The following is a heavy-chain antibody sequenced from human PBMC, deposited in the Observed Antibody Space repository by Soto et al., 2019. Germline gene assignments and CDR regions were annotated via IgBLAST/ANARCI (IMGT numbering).Heavy chain of an antibody. CDR2: ISAHNGNT. J-gene: IGHJ4*02. Sequence: QVHLVQSGAEVKKPGASVKVSCKCSGYTFTSHGITWVRQAPGQGLEWMGWISAHNGNTDYAQKLQGRVTVTRDTSTSAPYMELRSLRSDDPAVYYCARGRYGDYWGQGALVNVSS. CDR3: ARGRYGDY. V-gene: IGHV1-18*01. CDR1: GYTFTSHG. D-gene: IGHD1-1*01.